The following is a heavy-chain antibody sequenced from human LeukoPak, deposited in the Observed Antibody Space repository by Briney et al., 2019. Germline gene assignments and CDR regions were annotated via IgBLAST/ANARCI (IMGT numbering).Heavy chain of an antibody. J-gene: IGHJ5*02. Sequence: SETLSLTCTVSGGSTSNYFWTWIRQPPGKGLEWIGYISDSGSTNYNPSLDSRVTISIDTSENQFSLKLTSVSDADTAVYYCARAWWFDPWGQGTLVTVSS. V-gene: IGHV4-59*01. CDR2: ISDSGST. CDR1: GGSTSNYF. CDR3: ARAWWFDP.